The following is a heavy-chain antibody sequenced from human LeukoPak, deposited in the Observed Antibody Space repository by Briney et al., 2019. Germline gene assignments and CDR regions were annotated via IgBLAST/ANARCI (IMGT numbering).Heavy chain of an antibody. J-gene: IGHJ6*02. CDR1: GYTFTGYY. Sequence: GASVKVSCKASGYTFTGYYMHWVRQAPGQGLEWMGWINPNSGGTNYAQKFQGRVTMTRDTSISTAYMELSRLRSDDTAVYYCAREREGALYYYYGMDVWGQGTTVTVSS. CDR3: AREREGALYYYYGMDV. CDR2: INPNSGGT. V-gene: IGHV1-2*02.